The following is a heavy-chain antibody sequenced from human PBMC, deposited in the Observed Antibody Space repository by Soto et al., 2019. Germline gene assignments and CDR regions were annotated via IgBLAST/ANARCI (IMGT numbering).Heavy chain of an antibody. D-gene: IGHD2-15*01. V-gene: IGHV3-21*01. CDR2: IRGFSPYT. CDR1: GFTFRTYT. Sequence: GGSLRLSCISSGFTFRTYTMNWVRQAPGKGLEWVSGIRGFSPYTFYAESVKGRFTISRDNAKNSLYLQMNSLRAEDTAVYYCARDRGYDAHDYYYNAMDVWGQGTTVTV. J-gene: IGHJ6*02. CDR3: ARDRGYDAHDYYYNAMDV.